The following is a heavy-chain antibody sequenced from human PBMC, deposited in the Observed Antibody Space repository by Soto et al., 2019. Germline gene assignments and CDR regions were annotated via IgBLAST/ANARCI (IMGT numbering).Heavy chain of an antibody. CDR2: IVVGSGNT. Sequence: GASVKVSCKASGFTFTSSAVQWVRQARGQRLEWIGWIVVGSGNTNYAQKFQERVTITRDMSTSTAYMELSSLRSEDTAVYYCAAMGYDWWRGYYYYYGMDVWGQGTTVTVSS. CDR1: GFTFTSSA. V-gene: IGHV1-58*01. J-gene: IGHJ6*02. D-gene: IGHD5-12*01. CDR3: AAMGYDWWRGYYYYYGMDV.